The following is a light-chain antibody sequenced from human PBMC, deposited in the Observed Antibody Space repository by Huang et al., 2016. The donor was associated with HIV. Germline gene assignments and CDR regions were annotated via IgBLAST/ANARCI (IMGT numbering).Light chain of an antibody. CDR2: ATS. CDR3: QQSYYFPRT. J-gene: IGKJ2*01. CDR1: QRIDAY. Sequence: DIQMTQSPSSLSASVGDRVTVTCRASQRIDAYLNWYQYKPGRAPKLLIFATSDLQGGCPSRFSGSRSGTTFTLTISSLQPQEFATYFCQQSYYFPRTFGQGTKVEMK. V-gene: IGKV1-39*01.